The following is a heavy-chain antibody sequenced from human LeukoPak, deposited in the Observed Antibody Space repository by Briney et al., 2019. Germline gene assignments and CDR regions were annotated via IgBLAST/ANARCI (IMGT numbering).Heavy chain of an antibody. D-gene: IGHD4-17*01. J-gene: IGHJ6*03. CDR1: GFTFSSYG. CDR2: IRYDGSNK. Sequence: GGSLRLSCAASGFTFSSYGMHWVRQAPGKGLEWVAFIRYDGSNKYYADSVKGRFTISRDNSKNTLYLHVNSLRAEDTAVYYCAKPYGDYHYYYYMDVWGKGTTVTVSS. V-gene: IGHV3-30*02. CDR3: AKPYGDYHYYYYMDV.